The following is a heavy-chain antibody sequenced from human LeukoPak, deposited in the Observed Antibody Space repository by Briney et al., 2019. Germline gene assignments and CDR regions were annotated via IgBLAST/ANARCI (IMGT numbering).Heavy chain of an antibody. CDR2: IGGSGRSI. CDR3: ARDRTLGGSYYGYYFDY. V-gene: IGHV3-21*01. D-gene: IGHD1-26*01. J-gene: IGHJ4*02. CDR1: GFTFSPYS. Sequence: GGSLRLSCAASGFTFSPYSMNWVRQAPGKGLEWVSSIGGSGRSIYYADSLKGRFTISRDNAKNSLYLQMNSLRAEDTAVYYCARDRTLGGSYYGYYFDYWGQGTLVTVSS.